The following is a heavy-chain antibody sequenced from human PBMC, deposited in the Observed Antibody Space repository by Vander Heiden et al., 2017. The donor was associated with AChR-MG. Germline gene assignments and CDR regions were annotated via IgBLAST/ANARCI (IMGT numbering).Heavy chain of an antibody. Sequence: QLVQSGAEVKNSGASLTASCNASGYTFASHYMHWVRQAPGQGLEWMGIINPSGGSTSYAQKFQGRVTMTRDTSTSTVYMELSSLRSEDTAVYYCARGGDGDYKYYYYYMDVWGKGTTVTVSS. CDR2: INPSGGST. D-gene: IGHD4-17*01. J-gene: IGHJ6*03. V-gene: IGHV1-46*01. CDR1: GYTFASHY. CDR3: ARGGDGDYKYYYYYMDV.